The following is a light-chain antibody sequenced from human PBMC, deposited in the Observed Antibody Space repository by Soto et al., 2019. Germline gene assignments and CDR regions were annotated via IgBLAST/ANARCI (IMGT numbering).Light chain of an antibody. CDR2: DAS. CDR1: QGISSA. V-gene: IGKV1-13*02. J-gene: IGKJ5*01. CDR3: QQFTSYPT. Sequence: AIQLTQSPSSLSASVGDRVTITCRASQGISSALAWYQQKPGKAPKLLIYDASSLESGVPSRFSGSGSGTDFTLTISSLQPEDFATYYCQQFTSYPTFCQGTRLEIK.